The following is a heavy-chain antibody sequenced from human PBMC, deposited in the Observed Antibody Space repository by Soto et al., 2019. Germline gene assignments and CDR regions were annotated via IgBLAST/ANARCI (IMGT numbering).Heavy chain of an antibody. V-gene: IGHV5-51*01. CDR3: ARHTYCSSTSCHRGGGNYFDY. CDR2: IYPGDSDT. J-gene: IGHJ4*02. Sequence: EVQLVQSGAEVKEPGESLKISCKGSGYSFTTYWIGWVRQMPGEGLEWMGIIYPGDSDTRYSPSFQGQVTISADKSISTAYLQGSSLKASDTAMYYCARHTYCSSTSCHRGGGNYFDYWGQGTLVTVSS. D-gene: IGHD2-2*01. CDR1: GYSFTTYW.